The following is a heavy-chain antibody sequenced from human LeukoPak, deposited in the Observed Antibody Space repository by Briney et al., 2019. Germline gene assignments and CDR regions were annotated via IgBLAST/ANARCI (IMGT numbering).Heavy chain of an antibody. J-gene: IGHJ4*02. CDR1: GIRFSSYW. V-gene: IGHV3-48*01. CDR2: ISSSSSTI. D-gene: IGHD2-15*01. Sequence: GGSLRLSCAASGIRFSSYWMNWVRQAPGKGLEWVSYISSSSSTIYYADSVKGRFTISRDNAKNSLYLQMNSLRAEDTAVYYCAREREDYYFDYWGQGTLVTVSS. CDR3: AREREDYYFDY.